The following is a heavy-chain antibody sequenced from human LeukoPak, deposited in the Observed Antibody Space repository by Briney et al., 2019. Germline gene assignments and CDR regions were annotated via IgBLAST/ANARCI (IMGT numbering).Heavy chain of an antibody. V-gene: IGHV3-23*01. D-gene: IGHD3-16*01. J-gene: IGHJ4*02. CDR2: ISGSGGST. Sequence: GRSLRLSCAASKFTFSSYGLHWVRQAPGKGLEWVSAISGSGGSTYYADSVKGRFTISRDNSKNTLYLQMNSLRAEDTAVYYCAKDRGGLWGQGTLVTVSS. CDR3: AKDRGGL. CDR1: KFTFSSYG.